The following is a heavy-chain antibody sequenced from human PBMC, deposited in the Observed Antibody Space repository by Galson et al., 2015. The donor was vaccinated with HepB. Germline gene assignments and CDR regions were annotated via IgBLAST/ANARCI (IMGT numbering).Heavy chain of an antibody. CDR2: IYSGGST. Sequence: SLRLSCAASGFTVSSNYMSWVRQAPGKGLEWVSVIYSGGSTYYADSVKGRFTISRDNSKNTLYLQMNSLRGEDTAVYYCARGAPLWFGEEDYWGQGTLVTVSS. V-gene: IGHV3-53*01. CDR1: GFTVSSNY. CDR3: ARGAPLWFGEEDY. J-gene: IGHJ4*02. D-gene: IGHD3-10*01.